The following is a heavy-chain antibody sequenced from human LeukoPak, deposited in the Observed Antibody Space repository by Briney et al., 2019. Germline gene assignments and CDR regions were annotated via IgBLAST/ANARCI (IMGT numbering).Heavy chain of an antibody. CDR1: GFTFSSYA. Sequence: GGSLRLSCAASGFTFSSYAMSWVRQAPGKGLEWVSTISGRGDSTYYADSVKGRFTISRDNTKNSVYQQMSSLRAEDTAVYYCAREVWGPEYWGQGTLVTVSS. CDR2: ISGRGDST. J-gene: IGHJ4*02. D-gene: IGHD1-14*01. CDR3: AREVWGPEY. V-gene: IGHV3-23*01.